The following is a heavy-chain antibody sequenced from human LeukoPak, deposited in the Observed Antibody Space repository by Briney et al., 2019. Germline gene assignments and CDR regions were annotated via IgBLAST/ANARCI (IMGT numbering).Heavy chain of an antibody. CDR2: INPNSGGT. V-gene: IGHV1-2*02. CDR3: ATPLRGSGSYYNFDY. Sequence: ASVKVSCKASGYTFTGYYMHWVRQAPGQGLEWMGWINPNSGGTNYVQKFQGRVTMTRDTSISTAYMELSRLRSDDTAVYYCATPLRGSGSYYNFDYWGQGTLVTVSS. J-gene: IGHJ4*02. CDR1: GYTFTGYY. D-gene: IGHD3-10*01.